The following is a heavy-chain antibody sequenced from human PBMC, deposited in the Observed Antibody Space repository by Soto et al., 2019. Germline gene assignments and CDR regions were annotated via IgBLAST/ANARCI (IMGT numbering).Heavy chain of an antibody. CDR3: AKTSSSSTFDY. D-gene: IGHD6-6*01. Sequence: EVQLLESGGGLVQPGESLRLSCAASGFTFSSYAMSWVRQAPGKGLEWVSVISGSDDSTYYADSVKGRFTISRDNSKNTLYLQMNSLRAEDTAVYYCAKTSSSSTFDYWGQATLVTVSS. CDR1: GFTFSSYA. J-gene: IGHJ4*02. V-gene: IGHV3-23*01. CDR2: ISGSDDST.